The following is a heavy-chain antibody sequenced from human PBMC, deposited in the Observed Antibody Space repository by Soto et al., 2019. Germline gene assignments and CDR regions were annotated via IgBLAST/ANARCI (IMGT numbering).Heavy chain of an antibody. Sequence: SETLSLTCTVSGGFISNGDYHWSWIRQPPGKGLEWIGYTYPSGSTYYNASLRSRVTISIDASKNQFSLKLNSVTAADTAVYYCAREGGYGSPHRCWGQGTLVTVSS. CDR2: TYPSGST. D-gene: IGHD5-12*01. V-gene: IGHV4-30-4*01. CDR1: GGFISNGDYH. CDR3: AREGGYGSPHRC. J-gene: IGHJ4*02.